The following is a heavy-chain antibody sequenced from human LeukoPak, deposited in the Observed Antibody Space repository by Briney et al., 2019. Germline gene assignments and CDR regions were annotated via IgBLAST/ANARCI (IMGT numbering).Heavy chain of an antibody. CDR2: IYPGDSDT. V-gene: IGHV5-51*01. CDR1: GYSFTSYW. Sequence: GESLKTSCKGSGYSFTSYWIGWVRQMPGKGLEWMGIIYPGDSDTRYSPSFQGQVTISADKSISTAYLQWSSLKASDTAMYYCARLGAGADYGDYHGWFDPWGQGTLVTVSS. CDR3: ARLGAGADYGDYHGWFDP. J-gene: IGHJ5*02. D-gene: IGHD4-17*01.